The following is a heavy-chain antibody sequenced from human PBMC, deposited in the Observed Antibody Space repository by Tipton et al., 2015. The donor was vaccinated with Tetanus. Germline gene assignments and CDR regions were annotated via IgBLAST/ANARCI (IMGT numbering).Heavy chain of an antibody. CDR1: GFIFSSYG. Sequence: SLRLSCAASGFIFSSYGIHWVRQAPGKGLEWVAVSWHDGTDKYYADSVKGRFTISRDNSKDPLYLQMNSLRAEDTAVYYCAREADCRGGSCFSGGFDNWGQGTQVPVSS. J-gene: IGHJ4*02. CDR2: SWHDGTDK. CDR3: AREADCRGGSCFSGGFDN. D-gene: IGHD2-15*01. V-gene: IGHV3-33*01.